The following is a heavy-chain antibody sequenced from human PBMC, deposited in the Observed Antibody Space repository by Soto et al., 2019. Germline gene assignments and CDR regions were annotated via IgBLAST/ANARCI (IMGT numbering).Heavy chain of an antibody. D-gene: IGHD1-26*01. CDR2: MSYDRSNK. Sequence: QVQLVESGGGVVQPGRSLRLSCAASGFTFSSYAMHWVRRAPGKGLEWMAVMSYDRSNKYYADSVKGRFTISRDNSKNTLYLQMNSLTPEDTDLYYCARDGWAYWGQGTLVIVSS. V-gene: IGHV3-30-3*01. J-gene: IGHJ4*02. CDR3: ARDGWAY. CDR1: GFTFSSYA.